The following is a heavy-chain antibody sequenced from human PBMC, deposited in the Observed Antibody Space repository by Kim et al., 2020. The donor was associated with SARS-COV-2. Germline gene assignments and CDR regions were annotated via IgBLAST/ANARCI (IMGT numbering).Heavy chain of an antibody. Sequence: GGSLRLACAASGFTFSSYEMNWVRQAPGRGLEWVSYISISGSTIYYADSVKGRFTISRDNAKNSLYLQMNSLRAEDAAVYYCARDRGEGYFDLVAFDFWG. V-gene: IGHV3-48*03. CDR2: ISISGSTI. J-gene: IGHJ3*01. D-gene: IGHD3-9*01. CDR1: GFTFSSYE. CDR3: ARDRGEGYFDLVAFDF.